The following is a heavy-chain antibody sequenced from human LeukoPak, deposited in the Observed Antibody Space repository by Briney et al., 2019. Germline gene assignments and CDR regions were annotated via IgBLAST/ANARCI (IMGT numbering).Heavy chain of an antibody. CDR1: GYTFTSYY. D-gene: IGHD3-22*01. CDR2: INPSGGST. CDR3: ARTYYYDSSGYYPYY. J-gene: IGHJ4*02. V-gene: IGHV1-46*01. Sequence: ASVKVSCKASGYTFTSYYMHWVRQAPGQGLEWMGIINPSGGSTSYAQKFQGRVTMTRDTSTSTVYMEPSSLRSEDTAVYYCARTYYYDSSGYYPYYWGQGTLVTVSS.